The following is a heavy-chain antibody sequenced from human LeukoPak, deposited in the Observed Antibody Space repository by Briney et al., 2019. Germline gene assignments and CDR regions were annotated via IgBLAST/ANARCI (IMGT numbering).Heavy chain of an antibody. CDR2: INHSGST. Sequence: SQTLSLTCTVSGGSISSGSYYWSWIRQPPGKGLEWIGEINHSGSTNYNPSLKSRVTISVDTSKNQFSPKLSSVTAADTAVYHCARLVSSSGYYSYYYYYMDVWGKGTTVTISS. J-gene: IGHJ6*03. CDR1: GGSISSGSYY. CDR3: ARLVSSSGYYSYYYYYMDV. V-gene: IGHV4-39*07. D-gene: IGHD3-22*01.